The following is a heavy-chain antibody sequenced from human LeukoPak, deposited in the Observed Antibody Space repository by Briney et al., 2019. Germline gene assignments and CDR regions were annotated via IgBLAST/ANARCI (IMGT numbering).Heavy chain of an antibody. CDR1: GGSISNSY. CDR3: ARRRGDFWSDYYAFDY. CDR2: IYYSGST. J-gene: IGHJ4*02. D-gene: IGHD3-3*01. Sequence: SETLSLTCTVSGGSISNSYWSWIRQPPGKGLEWIGYIYYSGSTNYNPSLTSRVTISLDTSKTQFSLKLSSVTAADTAVYYCARRRGDFWSDYYAFDYWGQGTLLTVSS. V-gene: IGHV4-59*08.